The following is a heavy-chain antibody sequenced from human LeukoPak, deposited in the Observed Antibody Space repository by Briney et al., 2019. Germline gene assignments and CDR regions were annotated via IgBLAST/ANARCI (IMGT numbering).Heavy chain of an antibody. J-gene: IGHJ3*02. CDR2: IYHSGST. CDR1: GGSISSGGYS. CDR3: ASGPIWFGNSDAFDI. V-gene: IGHV4-30-2*01. Sequence: SQTLSLTCAVSGGSISSGGYSWSWIRQPPGKGLEWIGYIYHSGSTYYNPSLKSRVTISVDRSKNQFSLKLSSVTAADTAVYYCASGPIWFGNSDAFDIWGQGTMVTVSS. D-gene: IGHD3-10*01.